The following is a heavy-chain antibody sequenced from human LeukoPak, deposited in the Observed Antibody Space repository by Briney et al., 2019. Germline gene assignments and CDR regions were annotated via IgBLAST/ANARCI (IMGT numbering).Heavy chain of an antibody. CDR1: GYSFTSYW. Sequence: GESLKISCKGSGYSFTSYWIGRVRQMPGKGLEWMGIIYPGDSDTRYSPSSQGQVTISADKSISTAYLQWSSLKASDTAMYYCARSAMVTGELYYFDYWGQGTLVTVSS. D-gene: IGHD5-18*01. CDR2: IYPGDSDT. J-gene: IGHJ4*02. V-gene: IGHV5-51*01. CDR3: ARSAMVTGELYYFDY.